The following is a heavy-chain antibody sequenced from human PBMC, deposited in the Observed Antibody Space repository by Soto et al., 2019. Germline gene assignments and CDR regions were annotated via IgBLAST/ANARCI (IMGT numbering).Heavy chain of an antibody. J-gene: IGHJ4*02. CDR1: GFTFSSYA. D-gene: IGHD6-19*01. V-gene: IGHV3-30-3*01. CDR3: ARELGHSSGWYGDYFDY. Sequence: GWSLRLSCAASGFTFSSYAMHWVRQAPGKGLEWVAVISYDGSNKYYADSVKGQFTISRDNSKNTLYLQMNSLRAEDTAVYYCARELGHSSGWYGDYFDYWGQGFLVTVSS. CDR2: ISYDGSNK.